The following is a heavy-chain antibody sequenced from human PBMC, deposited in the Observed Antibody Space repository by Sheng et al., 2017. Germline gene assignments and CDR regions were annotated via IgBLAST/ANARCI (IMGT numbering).Heavy chain of an antibody. CDR2: ISYDGSNK. Sequence: QVQLVESGGGVVQPGRSLRLSCAASGFTFSSYAMHWVRQAPGKGLEWVAVISYDGSNKYYADSVKGRFTISRDNSKNTLYLQMNSLRAEDTAVYYCASPTELGARGYFDLWGRGTLVTVSS. V-gene: IGHV3-30-3*01. J-gene: IGHJ2*01. CDR1: GFTFSSYA. CDR3: ASPTELGARGYFDL. D-gene: IGHD4-17*01.